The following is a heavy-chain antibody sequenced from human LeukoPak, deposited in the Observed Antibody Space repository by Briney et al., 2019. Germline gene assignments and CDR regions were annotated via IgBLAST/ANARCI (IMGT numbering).Heavy chain of an antibody. J-gene: IGHJ4*02. CDR2: ISAGGST. CDR3: AKRGQYYYDSSGYYYQD. Sequence: GGSLRLSCTASGFSFTDYAMNWVRRAPGKGLEWVSAISAGGSTYYADSVKGRFTISRDSSRNTLYLQMNSLRAEDTGVYYCAKRGQYYYDSSGYYYQDWGQGTLVIVSS. D-gene: IGHD3-22*01. CDR1: GFSFTDYA. V-gene: IGHV3-23*01.